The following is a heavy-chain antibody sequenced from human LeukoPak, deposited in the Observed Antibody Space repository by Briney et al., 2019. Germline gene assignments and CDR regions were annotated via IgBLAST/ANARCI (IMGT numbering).Heavy chain of an antibody. CDR2: ISWNSGSI. D-gene: IGHD6-19*01. Sequence: PGGSLRLSCAASGFSFDDYAMHWVRQAPGEGLEWVSGISWNSGSIDYADSVKGRFTISRDNAKNSLYLKMNSLRAEDTALYYCAKDTIAMPRMGAFEIWGQGTMVTVSS. CDR3: AKDTIAMPRMGAFEI. CDR1: GFSFDDYA. V-gene: IGHV3-9*01. J-gene: IGHJ3*02.